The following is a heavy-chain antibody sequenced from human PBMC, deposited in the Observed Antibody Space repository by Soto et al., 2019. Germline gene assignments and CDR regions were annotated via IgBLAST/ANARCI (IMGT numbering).Heavy chain of an antibody. J-gene: IGHJ4*02. CDR2: IKQDGSEK. CDR3: AREGYGSGSYYYYFDY. CDR1: GFTFSSYW. Sequence: EVQLVESGGGLVQPGGSLRLSCAASGFTFSSYWMSWVRQAPGKGLEWVANIKQDGSEKYYVYSVKGRFTISRDNAKNSLYLQMNSLRAEDTAVYYCAREGYGSGSYYYYFDYWGQGTLVTVSS. D-gene: IGHD3-10*01. V-gene: IGHV3-7*01.